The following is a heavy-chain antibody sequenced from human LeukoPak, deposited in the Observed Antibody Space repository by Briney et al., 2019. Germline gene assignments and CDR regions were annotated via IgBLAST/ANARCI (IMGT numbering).Heavy chain of an antibody. CDR3: ARGTGDY. J-gene: IGHJ4*02. Sequence: ASVKVSCKTSGYTFTTSSIHRVRQAPGQRLEWVGWIHSGNGNTKYSQKFQGRVTVTRDTSASTAHMELSSLRSEDTAVYYCARGTGDYWGQGTLVTVSS. V-gene: IGHV1-3*01. CDR2: IHSGNGNT. CDR1: GYTFTTSS.